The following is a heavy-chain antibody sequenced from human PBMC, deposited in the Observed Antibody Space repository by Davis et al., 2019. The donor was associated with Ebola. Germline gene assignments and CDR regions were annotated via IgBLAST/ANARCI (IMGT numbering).Heavy chain of an antibody. CDR2: IYPSGST. D-gene: IGHD2-2*01. CDR1: GGSISGYY. V-gene: IGHV4-4*07. J-gene: IGHJ4*02. Sequence: PGGSLRLSCTVSGGSISGYYWSWIRQPAGKGLEFIGRIYPSGSTNYKPSLKGRVTMSIDTSNNQFSLKLTSVTAADTAVYYCASPHQIRGQDCFDSWGQGSLVTVSS. CDR3: ASPHQIRGQDCFDS.